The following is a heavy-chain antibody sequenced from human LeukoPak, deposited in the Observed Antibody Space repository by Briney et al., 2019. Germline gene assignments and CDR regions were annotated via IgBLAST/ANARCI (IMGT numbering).Heavy chain of an antibody. V-gene: IGHV4-39*01. CDR3: ARRGYDILTGYYFH. D-gene: IGHD3-9*01. J-gene: IGHJ4*02. CDR1: GGSISSSSYY. Sequence: SSETLCLTCTVSGGSISSSSYYWGWIRQPPGKGLEWIGSIYYSGSTYYNPSLKSRVTISVDTSKNQYSLKLSSVTAADTAVYYCARRGYDILTGYYFHWGQGTLVTVSS. CDR2: IYYSGST.